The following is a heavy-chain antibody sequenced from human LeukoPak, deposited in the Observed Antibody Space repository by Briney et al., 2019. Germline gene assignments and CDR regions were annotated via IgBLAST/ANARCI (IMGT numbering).Heavy chain of an antibody. J-gene: IGHJ6*02. CDR3: ARGDYYDSSGYWNYYYYYGMDV. D-gene: IGHD3-22*01. CDR1: GGSISSGDYY. CDR2: IYYSGST. V-gene: IGHV4-30-4*01. Sequence: SETLSLTCTVSGGSISSGDYYWSWLRQPPGKGLEWIGYIYYSGSTYYNPSLKSRVTISVDTSKNQFSLKLSSVTAADTAVYYCARGDYYDSSGYWNYYYYYGMDVWGQGTTVTVSS.